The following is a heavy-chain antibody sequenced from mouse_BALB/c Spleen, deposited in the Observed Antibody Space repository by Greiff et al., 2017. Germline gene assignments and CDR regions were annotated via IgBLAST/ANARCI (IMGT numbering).Heavy chain of an antibody. CDR1: GYSFTGYF. V-gene: IGHV1-20*02. Sequence: EVQLQQSGPELVKPGASVKISCKASGYSFTGYFMNWVMQSHGKSLEWIGRINPYNGDTFYNQKFKGKATLTVDKSSNTAHMELRSLASEDSAVYYCARGGGGYWYFDVWGAGTTVTVSA. CDR3: ARGGGGYWYFDV. CDR2: INPYNGDT. J-gene: IGHJ1*01.